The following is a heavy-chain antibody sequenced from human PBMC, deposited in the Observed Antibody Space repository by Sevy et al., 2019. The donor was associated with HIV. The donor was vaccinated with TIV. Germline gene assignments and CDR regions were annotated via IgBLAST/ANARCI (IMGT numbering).Heavy chain of an antibody. CDR1: GFTFSSYS. J-gene: IGHJ4*02. D-gene: IGHD6-13*01. CDR2: ISSSSSYI. V-gene: IGHV3-21*01. CDR3: ARSGSGSSSCKY. Sequence: GGSLRLSCAASGFTFSSYSMNWVRQAPGKGLEWVSSISSSSSYIYYADSVKGRFTISRDNAKNSLYLQMNSLRAEDTAVYYFARSGSGSSSCKYWGQGTLVTVSS.